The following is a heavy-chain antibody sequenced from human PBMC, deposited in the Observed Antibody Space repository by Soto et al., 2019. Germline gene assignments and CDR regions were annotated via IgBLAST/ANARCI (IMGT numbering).Heavy chain of an antibody. Sequence: SGKVSCKATSRSVRSYSISWVRQAPGQGLEWMGGIIPIFGTANYAQKFQGRVTITADESTSTAYMELSSLRSEDTAVYYCARYLMGPYYYGMHVWRQGTTVTVS. D-gene: IGHD2-8*01. CDR3: ARYLMGPYYYGMHV. CDR2: IIPIFGTA. V-gene: IGHV1-69*01. CDR1: SRSVRSYS. J-gene: IGHJ6*02.